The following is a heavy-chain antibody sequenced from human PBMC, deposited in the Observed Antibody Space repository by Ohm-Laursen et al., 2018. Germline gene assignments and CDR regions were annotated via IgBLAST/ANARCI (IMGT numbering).Heavy chain of an antibody. D-gene: IGHD2-15*01. CDR1: GFTFSSAW. CDR3: STDRKGYCSGGSCLNY. J-gene: IGHJ4*02. V-gene: IGHV3-15*01. CDR2: IKSKTDGETT. Sequence: SLRLSCAASGFTFSSAWMSWVRQAPGKGLEWVGRIKSKTDGETTDYRAPVKGRFTISRDDSKNTLYLQMNSLKTEDTAVYYCSTDRKGYCSGGSCLNYWGQGTLVTVSS.